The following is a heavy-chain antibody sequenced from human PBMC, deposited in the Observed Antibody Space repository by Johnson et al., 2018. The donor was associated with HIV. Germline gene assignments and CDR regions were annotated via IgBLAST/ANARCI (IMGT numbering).Heavy chain of an antibody. V-gene: IGHV3-66*01. CDR2: IYSGGTT. D-gene: IGHD2-21*02. J-gene: IGHJ3*02. Sequence: VQLVESGGGLVKPGGSLRLSSAASGFTFSNNYMSWVRQAPGKGLEWVSVIYSGGTTDYSDSVKGRFTISRDNSKNTVYLQMNSLRVEDTAVYYCARDPHIVVVTIIDTTMNAFDIWGQGTMVTVSS. CDR1: GFTFSNNY. CDR3: ARDPHIVVVTIIDTTMNAFDI.